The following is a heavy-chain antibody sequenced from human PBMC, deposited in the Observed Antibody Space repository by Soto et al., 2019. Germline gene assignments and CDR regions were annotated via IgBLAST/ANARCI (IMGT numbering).Heavy chain of an antibody. D-gene: IGHD2-2*01. J-gene: IGHJ3*02. Sequence: LSLTCAVYGGSFSGYYWSWIRQTPGKGLEWIGEIHHSGRTNYNPSLKSRVSISADTSKTQFSLNLTSVTAADTAVYYCARGECSSNYCFTRWALDIWGQGTVVTVSS. CDR3: ARGECSSNYCFTRWALDI. V-gene: IGHV4-34*01. CDR1: GGSFSGYY. CDR2: IHHSGRT.